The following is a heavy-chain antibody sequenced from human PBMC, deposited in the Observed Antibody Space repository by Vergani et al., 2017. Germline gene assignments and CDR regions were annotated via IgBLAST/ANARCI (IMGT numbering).Heavy chain of an antibody. Sequence: QVQLVQSGAEVKKPGASVTVSCTASGYTFTSYAMHWVRQAPGHRLEWMGWINAGNGNTKYSPQFQGRVTITRDTSASTAYMELSSLRSDDTAVYYCARGTVVTAIRYYYYYGMDVWGEGTTVTVSS. J-gene: IGHJ6*04. V-gene: IGHV1-3*01. CDR3: ARGTVVTAIRYYYYYGMDV. CDR1: GYTFTSYA. D-gene: IGHD2-21*02. CDR2: INAGNGNT.